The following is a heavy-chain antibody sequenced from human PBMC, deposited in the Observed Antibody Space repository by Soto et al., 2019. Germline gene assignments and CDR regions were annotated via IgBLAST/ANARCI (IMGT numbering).Heavy chain of an antibody. J-gene: IGHJ6*02. V-gene: IGHV3-30*18. D-gene: IGHD2-21*02. CDR3: AKEAVVTATYYYGMDV. CDR2: ISYDGSNK. Sequence: PGGSLRLSCAASGFTFSSYGMHWVRQAPGKGLEWVAVISYDGSNKYYADSVKGRFTISRDNSKNTLYLQMNSLRAEDTAVYYCAKEAVVTATYYYGMDVWGQGTTVTVSS. CDR1: GFTFSSYG.